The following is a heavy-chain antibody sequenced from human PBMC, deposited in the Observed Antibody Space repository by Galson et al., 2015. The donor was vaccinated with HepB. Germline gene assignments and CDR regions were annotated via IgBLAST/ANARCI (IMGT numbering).Heavy chain of an antibody. Sequence: SLRLSCAASGFVFSNYAMNWVRQGPGKGLEWVSGISGNGGRTYYADSVKGRFTISRDNSKNTLYLQMNSLRVDDTAVYYCAKLSYFDSSGYFDSWGQGTLVTVSS. J-gene: IGHJ4*02. D-gene: IGHD3-22*01. CDR1: GFVFSNYA. V-gene: IGHV3-23*01. CDR2: ISGNGGRT. CDR3: AKLSYFDSSGYFDS.